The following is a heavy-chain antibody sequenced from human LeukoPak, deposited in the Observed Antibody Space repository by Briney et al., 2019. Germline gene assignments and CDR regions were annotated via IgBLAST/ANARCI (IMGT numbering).Heavy chain of an antibody. D-gene: IGHD3-22*01. CDR2: IYSGGST. J-gene: IGHJ4*02. CDR1: GFTVSSNY. V-gene: IGHV3-66*01. CDR3: ARDRSNYYDGSGYDAGFDY. Sequence: GGSLRLSCAASGFTVSSNYMSWVRQAPGKGLEWVSVIYSGGSTYYADSVKGRFTISRDNSKNTLYLQMNSLRAEDTAVYYCARDRSNYYDGSGYDAGFDYWGQGTLVTVSS.